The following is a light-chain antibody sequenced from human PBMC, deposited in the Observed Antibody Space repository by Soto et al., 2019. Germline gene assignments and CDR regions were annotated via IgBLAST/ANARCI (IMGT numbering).Light chain of an antibody. Sequence: SALTQPRSVSGSPGQSVTISCTGTSSDVGGYNYVSWYQQHPGKAPKLMISEVSKRPSGVPDRFFGSKSGNTASLTISGLQTEDEADYYCYSYAGSYTFYVFGTGTKVTVL. CDR1: SSDVGGYNY. J-gene: IGLJ1*01. CDR2: EVS. V-gene: IGLV2-11*01. CDR3: YSYAGSYTFYV.